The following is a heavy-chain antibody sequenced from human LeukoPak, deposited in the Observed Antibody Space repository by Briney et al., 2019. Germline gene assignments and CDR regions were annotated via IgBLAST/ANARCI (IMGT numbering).Heavy chain of an antibody. CDR2: IRSYIYSGAT. V-gene: IGHV3-49*03. CDR3: ARDRGYTYGHPLDC. Sequence: GRSLRLSCTTSGFTFGDYGMSWFRQAPGKGLEWVSFIRSYIYSGATDYAASVRGRFVISRHDSESIAYLQMNSLRAEDTAVYYCARDRGYTYGHPLDCWGQGTLVTVSS. CDR1: GFTFGDYG. J-gene: IGHJ4*02. D-gene: IGHD5-18*01.